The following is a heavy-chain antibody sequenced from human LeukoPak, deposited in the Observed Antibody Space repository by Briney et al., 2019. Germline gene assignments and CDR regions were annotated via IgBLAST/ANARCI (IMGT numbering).Heavy chain of an antibody. CDR2: ISGSGGST. D-gene: IGHD3-22*01. Sequence: PGGSLRLSCAASGFTFSSYAMSWVRQAPGKGLEWVSAISGSGGSTYYADSVKGRFTISRDNSKNTLYLQMNSLRAEDTAVYYCAKDRQRTSYYYDSRGYSRDAFDIWGQGTMVTVSS. J-gene: IGHJ3*02. V-gene: IGHV3-23*01. CDR1: GFTFSSYA. CDR3: AKDRQRTSYYYDSRGYSRDAFDI.